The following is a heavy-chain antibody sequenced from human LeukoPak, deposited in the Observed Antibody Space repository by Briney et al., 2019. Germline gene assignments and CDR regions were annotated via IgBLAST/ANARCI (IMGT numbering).Heavy chain of an antibody. Sequence: SQTLSLTCTVSGGSISSGDYYWSWIRQPPGKGLEWIGYIYYSGSTYYNPSLKSRVTISVDTSKNQFSLKLSSVTAADTAVYYCARESGDCGGDCLSRPLDYWGQGTLVTVSS. CDR3: ARESGDCGGDCLSRPLDY. V-gene: IGHV4-30-4*01. D-gene: IGHD2-21*02. CDR1: GGSISSGDYY. J-gene: IGHJ4*02. CDR2: IYYSGST.